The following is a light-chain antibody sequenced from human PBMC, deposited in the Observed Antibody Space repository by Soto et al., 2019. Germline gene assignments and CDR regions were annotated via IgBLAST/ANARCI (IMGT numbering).Light chain of an antibody. J-gene: IGKJ4*01. V-gene: IGKV3-15*01. CDR2: RTS. CDR3: QQYNNWPRAT. Sequence: EIVMTQSPATLSVSPGERATLSCRASQSISSNLAWYQQKPGQAPRLFIFRTSSRATGFPDRFSGSGSGTEFNLTISSLQSEDFGVYYCQQYNNWPRATLGGGTKVEIK. CDR1: QSISSN.